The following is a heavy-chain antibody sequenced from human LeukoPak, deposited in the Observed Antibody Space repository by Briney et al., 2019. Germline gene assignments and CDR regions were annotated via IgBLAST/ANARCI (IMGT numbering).Heavy chain of an antibody. V-gene: IGHV4-30-2*01. CDR3: ARTSTFGVGIDAFDI. CDR1: GGSIISGGYS. Sequence: PSETLSLTCAVSGGSIISGGYSWSWIRQPPGKGLEWIGNIYHSGSTYYNPSLKSRVTISVDRSKNQFSLKLSSVTAADTAVYYCARTSTFGVGIDAFDIWGQGTMVTVSS. D-gene: IGHD3-3*01. J-gene: IGHJ3*02. CDR2: IYHSGST.